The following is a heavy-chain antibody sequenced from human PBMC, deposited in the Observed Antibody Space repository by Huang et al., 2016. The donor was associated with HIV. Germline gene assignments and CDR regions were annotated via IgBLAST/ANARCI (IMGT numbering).Heavy chain of an antibody. CDR3: ARGRMVAEY. CDR1: GYTFANYD. V-gene: IGHV1-8*01. CDR2: MNPYTGNT. Sequence: QVQLVQSGAEVKKPGASVQVSCKASGYTFANYDITWVRQASGQGLELMGRMNPYTGNTGYGQKLRGRVTFTRNTSNTTAYMELSSLISEDTAIYYCARGRMVAEYWGQGTLVIVSS. J-gene: IGHJ4*02. D-gene: IGHD5-12*01.